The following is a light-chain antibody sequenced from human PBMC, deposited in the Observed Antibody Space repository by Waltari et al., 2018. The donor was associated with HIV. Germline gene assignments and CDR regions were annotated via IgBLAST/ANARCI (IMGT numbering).Light chain of an antibody. Sequence: QSALTQPHSVSGSPGQSVTISCTGTSSDVGDYNYVSWYQQHPGKAPKLMIFDVNKRPSGVPDRFSGSKSGNTASLTISGLQAEDEADYYCCSYADKYTWVFGGGTKLTVL. CDR3: CSYADKYTWV. CDR1: SSDVGDYNY. V-gene: IGLV2-11*01. J-gene: IGLJ3*02. CDR2: DVN.